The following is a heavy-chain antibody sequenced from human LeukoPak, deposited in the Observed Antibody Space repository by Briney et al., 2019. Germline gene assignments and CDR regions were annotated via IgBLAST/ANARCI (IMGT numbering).Heavy chain of an antibody. Sequence: GGSLRLSCAASGFTFSSYWMHWVRQAPGKGLVWVSRINSDGSSTSYADSVKGRFTISRDNAKNTLYLQMNSLRAEDMALYYCAKSPHYDILTGSYYFDYWGQGTLVTVSS. J-gene: IGHJ4*02. CDR1: GFTFSSYW. CDR3: AKSPHYDILTGSYYFDY. CDR2: INSDGSST. D-gene: IGHD3-9*01. V-gene: IGHV3-74*01.